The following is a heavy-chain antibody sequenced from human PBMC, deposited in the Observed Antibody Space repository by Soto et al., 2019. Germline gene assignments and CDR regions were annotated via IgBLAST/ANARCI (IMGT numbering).Heavy chain of an antibody. Sequence: PSETLSLTCTFSGGSIISYYWSWIRQPPGKGLEWIGYIYYSGSTNYNPSLKSRVTISVDTSKNQFSLKLSSVTAADTAVYYCARGFHSSGWPGYNWFDPWGQGTLVTVSS. CDR1: GGSIISYY. V-gene: IGHV4-59*01. CDR2: IYYSGST. CDR3: ARGFHSSGWPGYNWFDP. D-gene: IGHD6-19*01. J-gene: IGHJ5*02.